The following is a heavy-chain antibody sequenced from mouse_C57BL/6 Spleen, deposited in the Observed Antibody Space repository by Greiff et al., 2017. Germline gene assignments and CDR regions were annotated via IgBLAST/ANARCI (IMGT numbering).Heavy chain of an antibody. D-gene: IGHD2-4*01. J-gene: IGHJ4*01. CDR1: GYAFSSSW. CDR3: ARFYDYDIYYAMDY. Sequence: VQGVESGPELVKPGASVKISCKASGYAFSSSWMNWVKQRPGKGLEWIGRIYPGDGDTNYNGKFKGKATLTADKSSSTAYMQLSSLTSEDSAVYFCARFYDYDIYYAMDYWGQGTSVTVSS. V-gene: IGHV1-82*01. CDR2: IYPGDGDT.